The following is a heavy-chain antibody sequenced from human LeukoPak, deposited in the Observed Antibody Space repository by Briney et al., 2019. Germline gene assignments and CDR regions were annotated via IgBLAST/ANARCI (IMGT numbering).Heavy chain of an antibody. CDR1: GFTVTHNY. V-gene: IGHV3-53*01. CDR3: ARTNPVYGDYDY. Sequence: GGSLRLSCAVSGFTVTHNYMSWVRQAPGKGLQWVSVIYPDGRTYYADSVKGRFTISRDISRNTLVLQMNSLRPDDTAVHYCARTNPVYGDYDYWGQGTLVTVSS. J-gene: IGHJ4*02. CDR2: IYPDGRT. D-gene: IGHD4-17*01.